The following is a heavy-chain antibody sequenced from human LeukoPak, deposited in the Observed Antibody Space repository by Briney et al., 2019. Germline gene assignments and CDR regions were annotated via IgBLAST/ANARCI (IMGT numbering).Heavy chain of an antibody. J-gene: IGHJ4*02. CDR2: IYYSGTT. D-gene: IGHD6-6*01. Sequence: PSETLSLTRTVSGGSISSSTYYWGWIRQPPGKGLEWIGTIYYSGTTYYNPSLKSPVTISVDTSKNQFSLKLTSVTAADTAVYYCARQEYSNSYFDHWGRGTLVTVSS. CDR1: GGSISSSTYY. CDR3: ARQEYSNSYFDH. V-gene: IGHV4-39*01.